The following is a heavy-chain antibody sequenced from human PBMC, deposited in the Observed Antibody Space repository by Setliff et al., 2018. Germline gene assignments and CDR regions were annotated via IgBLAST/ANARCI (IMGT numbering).Heavy chain of an antibody. CDR1: GGSISSYY. CDR3: ARGIITMVRGVITFSYYFDY. V-gene: IGHV4-4*07. J-gene: IGHJ4*02. Sequence: SETLSLTCTVSGGSISSYYWSWIRQPAGKGLEWIGRIYTSGSTNYNPSLKSRVTMSVDTSKNQLSLKLSSVTAADAAVYYCARGIITMVRGVITFSYYFDYWGQGTLVTVSS. CDR2: IYTSGST. D-gene: IGHD3-10*01.